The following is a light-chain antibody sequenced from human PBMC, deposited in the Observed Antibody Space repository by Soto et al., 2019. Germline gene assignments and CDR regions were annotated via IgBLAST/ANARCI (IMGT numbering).Light chain of an antibody. CDR3: SSYTSGSLYV. J-gene: IGLJ1*01. V-gene: IGLV2-14*03. CDR1: SSDVGGYNY. CDR2: DVN. Sequence: QTVLTQPASVSGSPGQLIAISCTGTSSDVGGYNYVSWYQQHPGKAPKVMIYDVNNRPSGVSDRFSGSKSGNTASLTISGLQADDEADYYCSSYTSGSLYVFGTGTKVTVL.